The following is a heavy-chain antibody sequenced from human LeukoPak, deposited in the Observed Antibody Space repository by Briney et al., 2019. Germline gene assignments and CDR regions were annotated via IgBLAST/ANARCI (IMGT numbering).Heavy chain of an antibody. J-gene: IGHJ4*02. CDR1: GFTFSSYS. CDR2: ISSSSSTI. D-gene: IGHD1-26*01. CDR3: ARDRGYSGSYWGFDY. Sequence: PGGSLRLSCAASGFTFSSYSMNWVRQAPGKGLEWASYISSSSSTIYYADSVKGRFTISRDNAKNSLYLQMNRLRAEDTAVYYCARDRGYSGSYWGFDYWGQGTLVTVSS. V-gene: IGHV3-48*01.